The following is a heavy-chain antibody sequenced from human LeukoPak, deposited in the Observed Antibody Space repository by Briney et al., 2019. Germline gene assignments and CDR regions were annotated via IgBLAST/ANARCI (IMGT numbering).Heavy chain of an antibody. D-gene: IGHD4-23*01. Sequence: SETLSLTCTVSGGSFSGYYWSWIRQPPGKGLEWIGEINHSGSTNYNPSLKSRVTISVDTSKNQFSLKLSSVTAADTAVYYCARERLRWRYYYYMDVWGKGTTVTVSS. CDR1: GGSFSGYY. CDR3: ARERLRWRYYYYMDV. V-gene: IGHV4-34*01. J-gene: IGHJ6*03. CDR2: INHSGST.